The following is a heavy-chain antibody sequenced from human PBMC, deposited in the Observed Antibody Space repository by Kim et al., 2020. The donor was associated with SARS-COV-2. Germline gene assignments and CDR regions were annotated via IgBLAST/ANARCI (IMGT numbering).Heavy chain of an antibody. Sequence: GGSLRLSCAASGFTFSSYSMNWVRQAPGKGLEWVSSISSSSSYIYYADSVKGRFTISRDNAKNSLYLQMNSLRAEDTAVYYCARGRYYYDSSGPGADDAFDIWGQGTMVTVSS. V-gene: IGHV3-21*01. J-gene: IGHJ3*02. CDR3: ARGRYYYDSSGPGADDAFDI. CDR1: GFTFSSYS. CDR2: ISSSSSYI. D-gene: IGHD3-22*01.